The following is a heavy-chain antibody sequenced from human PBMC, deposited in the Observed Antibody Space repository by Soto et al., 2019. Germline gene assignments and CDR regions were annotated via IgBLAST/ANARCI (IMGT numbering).Heavy chain of an antibody. D-gene: IGHD6-13*01. CDR3: VKDRYSSTQGFDY. CDR2: ISWNSGKI. J-gene: IGHJ4*02. Sequence: EVQLVESGGGLVQPGRSLRLSCAASGFTFDDYVMHWVRQAPGKGLEWVSGISWNSGKIAYADSVKGRFTISRDNAKNSLYLQMNSLRAEDTAFYYCVKDRYSSTQGFDYWGQGTLVTVSS. V-gene: IGHV3-9*01. CDR1: GFTFDDYV.